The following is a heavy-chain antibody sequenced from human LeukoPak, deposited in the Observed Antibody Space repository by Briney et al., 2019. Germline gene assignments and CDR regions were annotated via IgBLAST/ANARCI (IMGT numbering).Heavy chain of an antibody. V-gene: IGHV1-2*02. CDR1: GYTFTDYY. CDR3: AGEDCSGGTCRKGFDY. Sequence: SVQDSRKSSGYTFTDYYMHGVRQAPGQGLEWMGWISSRSGDISYAQKFQGRVPLTRDTSIYTAYKELSKLTSDNSALYYGAGEDCSGGTCRKGFDYWGQGTLVTVSS. CDR2: ISSRSGDI. D-gene: IGHD2-15*01. J-gene: IGHJ4*02.